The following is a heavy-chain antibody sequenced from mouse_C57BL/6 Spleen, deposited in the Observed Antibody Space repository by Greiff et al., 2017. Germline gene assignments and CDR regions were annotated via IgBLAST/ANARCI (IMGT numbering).Heavy chain of an antibody. D-gene: IGHD1-1*01. Sequence: VQLQQPGAELVKPGASVKVSCKASGYTFTSYWMHWVKQRPGQGLEWIGRIHPSDRDTNYNQKFKGKATLTVDKSSSTAYMQLSSLTSEYSAVYFCAIYSPYDYYGWFAYWGQGTLVTVSA. CDR1: GYTFTSYW. J-gene: IGHJ3*01. CDR3: AIYSPYDYYGWFAY. CDR2: IHPSDRDT. V-gene: IGHV1-74*01.